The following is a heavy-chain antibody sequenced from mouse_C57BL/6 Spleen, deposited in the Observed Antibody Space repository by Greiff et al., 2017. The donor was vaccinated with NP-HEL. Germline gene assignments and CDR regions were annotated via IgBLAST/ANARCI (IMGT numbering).Heavy chain of an antibody. CDR1: GYAFSSYW. CDR3: ASSSYYGSSYAY. Sequence: VQLQQSGAELVKPGASVKISCKASGYAFSSYWMNWVKQRPGKGLEWIGQIYPGDGDTNYNGKFKGKATLTADKSSSTAYMQLSSLTSEDSAVYFCASSSYYGSSYAYWGQGTLVTVSA. D-gene: IGHD1-1*01. J-gene: IGHJ3*01. V-gene: IGHV1-80*01. CDR2: IYPGDGDT.